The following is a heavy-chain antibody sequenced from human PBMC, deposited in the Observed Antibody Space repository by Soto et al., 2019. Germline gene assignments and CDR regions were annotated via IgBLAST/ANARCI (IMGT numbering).Heavy chain of an antibody. J-gene: IGHJ3*02. CDR1: GGSINSSNW. D-gene: IGHD1-26*01. Sequence: QVQLQESGPGLVKPSGTLSLTCAVSGGSINSSNWWSWVRQPPGKGLEWIGEIYHSGSTNYNPSLQSRVTISVDKSKNQFSLKLSSVTAADTAVYYCARDLKDSGSLVGFEIWGQGTMVTVSS. CDR2: IYHSGST. V-gene: IGHV4-4*02. CDR3: ARDLKDSGSLVGFEI.